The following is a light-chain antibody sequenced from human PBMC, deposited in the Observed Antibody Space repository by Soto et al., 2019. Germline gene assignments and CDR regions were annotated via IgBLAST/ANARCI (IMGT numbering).Light chain of an antibody. CDR2: WAS. CDR1: QSLLFSSNKKNY. J-gene: IGKJ1*01. Sequence: DIVMTQSPASLAVSLGERATINCKSSQSLLFSSNKKNYLAWYQQRPGQPPKLLIYWASSRESGVPDRFTGSGSGTDFTLSISSLQAEDVAVYYCQQYYSTPRTFGHGTKVEIK. CDR3: QQYYSTPRT. V-gene: IGKV4-1*01.